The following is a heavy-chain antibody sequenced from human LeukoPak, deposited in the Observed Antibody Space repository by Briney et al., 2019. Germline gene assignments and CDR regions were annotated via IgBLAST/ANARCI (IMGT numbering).Heavy chain of an antibody. CDR1: GRPFSSPI. CDR3: AREGHTSGFCGAFDI. V-gene: IGHV3-30*03. J-gene: IGHJ3*02. CDR2: MSFDGSQ. D-gene: IGHD5-12*01. Sequence: PGGSLRLSCALSGRPFSSPIMHWVRQAPGKGLEWVAGMSFDGSQYYVDSVKGRFTISRDNSGNTVFLHMTSLRPEDTAVYFCAREGHTSGFCGAFDIWGQGTTVTISS.